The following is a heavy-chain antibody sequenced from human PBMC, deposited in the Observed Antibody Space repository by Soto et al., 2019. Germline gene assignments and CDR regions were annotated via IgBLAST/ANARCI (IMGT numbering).Heavy chain of an antibody. D-gene: IGHD5-12*01. Sequence: SETLSLTCAVYGGSFSGYYWSWIGQPPGKGLEWTGEINHSGSTNYNPSLKSRVTISVDTSKNQFSLKLSSVTAADTAVYYCARGDYSGYDYDYWGQGTLVTVSS. CDR2: INHSGST. V-gene: IGHV4-34*01. J-gene: IGHJ4*02. CDR1: GGSFSGYY. CDR3: ARGDYSGYDYDY.